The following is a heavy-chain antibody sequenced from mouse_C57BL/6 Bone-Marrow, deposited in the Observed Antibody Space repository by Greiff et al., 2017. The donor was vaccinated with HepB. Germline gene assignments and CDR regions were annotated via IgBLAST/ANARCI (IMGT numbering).Heavy chain of an antibody. CDR3: ARDAGRGFDY. V-gene: IGHV3-6*01. J-gene: IGHJ2*01. CDR2: ISYDGSN. Sequence: ESGPGLVKPSQSLSLTCSVTGYSITSGYYWNWIRQFPGNKLEWMGYISYDGSNNYNPSLKNRISITRDTSKNQFFLKLNSVTTEDTATYYCARDAGRGFDYWGQGTTLTVSS. CDR1: GYSITSGYY.